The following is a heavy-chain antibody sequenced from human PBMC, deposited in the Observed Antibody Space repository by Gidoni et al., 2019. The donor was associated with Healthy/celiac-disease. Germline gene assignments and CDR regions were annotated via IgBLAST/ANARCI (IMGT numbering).Heavy chain of an antibody. Sequence: QVQLVQSGAEVKKHGASVKVSCKASGYTFTGYYMHWVRQAPGQGLEWMGWINPTSGGTNYAQKFQGRVTMTRDTSISTAYMELSRLRSDDTAVYYCARGGYSGYYFDYWGQGTLVTVSS. J-gene: IGHJ4*02. CDR1: GYTFTGYY. CDR2: INPTSGGT. D-gene: IGHD5-18*01. V-gene: IGHV1-2*02. CDR3: ARGGYSGYYFDY.